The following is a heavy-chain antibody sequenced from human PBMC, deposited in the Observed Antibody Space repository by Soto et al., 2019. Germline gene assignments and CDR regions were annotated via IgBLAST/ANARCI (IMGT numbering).Heavy chain of an antibody. V-gene: IGHV4-34*02. CDR2: INHRGST. CDR1: GESFIGYY. D-gene: IGHD5-12*01. Sequence: QVHLQQWGAGLLKPPETLSLTCAVYGESFIGYYWTWIRQPPGKGLEWIGEINHRGSTNYNPSLKSRVSISIDTSKNQFSLKLTSVTAADTSVYYCARTDIVTTNWFDPWGQGTLVTVSS. CDR3: ARTDIVTTNWFDP. J-gene: IGHJ5*02.